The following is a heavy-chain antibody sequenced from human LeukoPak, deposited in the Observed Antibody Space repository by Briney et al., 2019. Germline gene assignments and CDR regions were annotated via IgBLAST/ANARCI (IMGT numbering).Heavy chain of an antibody. D-gene: IGHD2-8*01. CDR1: GFTFSSYA. J-gene: IGHJ5*02. CDR3: ARGLSNGDSRYNWFGP. V-gene: IGHV3-7*04. Sequence: GGSLRLSCAASGFTFSSYAMSWVRQAPGKRLEWVANIKLDGSEKNYVDSVKGRFTISRDNVKNSLYLQMYSLRVEDTAVYYCARGLSNGDSRYNWFGPWGQGTLVRVSS. CDR2: IKLDGSEK.